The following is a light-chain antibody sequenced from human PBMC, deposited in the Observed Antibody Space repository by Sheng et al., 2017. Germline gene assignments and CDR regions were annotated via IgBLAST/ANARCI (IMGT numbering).Light chain of an antibody. CDR1: QSVSNN. J-gene: IGKJ1*01. V-gene: IGKV3-15*01. Sequence: EIVMTQSPATMSLSPGERATLSCRASQSVSNNLAWYQQKPGQAPRLLIYGASTRATGIPARFSGSGSGTQFTLTISSLQSEDFXVYYCQQYNMWPPKWTFGQGTKVEIK. CDR2: GAS. CDR3: QQYNMWPPKWT.